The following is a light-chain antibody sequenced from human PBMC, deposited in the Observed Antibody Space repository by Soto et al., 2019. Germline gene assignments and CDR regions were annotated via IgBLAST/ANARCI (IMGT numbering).Light chain of an antibody. CDR2: EVS. V-gene: IGLV2-8*01. CDR3: SSYAGSLYV. CDR1: SSDVGGYNY. J-gene: IGLJ1*01. Sequence: QSALTQPPSASGSPGQSVTISCTGTSSDVGGYNYVSWYQQHPGKAPKLMIYEVSKRPSGVPDRFSGSKSGNTASLTVSGLQAEDEADYYCSSYAGSLYVFGTGTKVTVL.